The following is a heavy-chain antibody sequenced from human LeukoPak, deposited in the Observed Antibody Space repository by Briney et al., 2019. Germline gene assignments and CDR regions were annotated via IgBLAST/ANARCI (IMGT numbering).Heavy chain of an antibody. V-gene: IGHV3-11*04. J-gene: IGHJ4*02. CDR3: ATSQSSVAGIIGD. CDR1: GFTFSDYF. D-gene: IGHD6-19*01. Sequence: PGGSLRLSCAASGFTFSDYFMTSIRQAPGKGLEWVSYISGSGSNKYYADSVKGRFTISRDNAKNSLYLQMNSLRVDETAVYYCATSQSSVAGIIGDWGQGTLVTVSS. CDR2: ISGSGSNK.